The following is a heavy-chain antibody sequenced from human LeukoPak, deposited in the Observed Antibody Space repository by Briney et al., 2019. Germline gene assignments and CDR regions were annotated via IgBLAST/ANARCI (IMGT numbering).Heavy chain of an antibody. CDR1: GFTVSSNY. Sequence: GGSLRLSCAASGFTVSSNYMSWDRQAPGKGLEWVSVIYSGGSTYYADSVKGRFTISRDNSKNTLYLQMNSLRAEDTAVYYCARDEAGYDSSGFYYWGQGTLVTVSS. V-gene: IGHV3-53*01. CDR2: IYSGGST. CDR3: ARDEAGYDSSGFYY. D-gene: IGHD3-22*01. J-gene: IGHJ4*02.